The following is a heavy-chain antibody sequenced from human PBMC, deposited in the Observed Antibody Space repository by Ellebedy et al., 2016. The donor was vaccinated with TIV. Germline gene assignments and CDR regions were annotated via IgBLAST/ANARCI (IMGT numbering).Heavy chain of an antibody. CDR2: IIPIFGTA. J-gene: IGHJ4*02. D-gene: IGHD2-21*02. Sequence: AASVKVSCKASGGTFSSYAISWVRQAPGQGLEWMGGIIPIFGTANYAQKFQGRVTITADESTSTAYMELSSLRSEDTDVYYCARGHHRDWHIDYWGQGTLVTVSS. V-gene: IGHV1-69*13. CDR3: ARGHHRDWHIDY. CDR1: GGTFSSYA.